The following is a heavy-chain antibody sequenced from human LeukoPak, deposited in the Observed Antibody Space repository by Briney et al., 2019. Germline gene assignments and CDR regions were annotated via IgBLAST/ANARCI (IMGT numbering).Heavy chain of an antibody. CDR2: IYYSGST. V-gene: IGHV4-39*01. CDR1: GGSISSSSYY. CDR3: ARRGAGLVRGVIITFFNY. Sequence: KTSETLSLTCTVSGGSISSSSYYWDWIRQPPGKGLEWIGSIYYSGSTNYNPSLQSRVTISVDTSNNQFSLKLSSVTAADTAVYYCARRGAGLVRGVIITFFNYWGQGAPVTVSS. D-gene: IGHD3-10*01. J-gene: IGHJ4*02.